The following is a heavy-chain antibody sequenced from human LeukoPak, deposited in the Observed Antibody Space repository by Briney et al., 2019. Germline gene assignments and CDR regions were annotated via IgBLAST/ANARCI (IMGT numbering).Heavy chain of an antibody. CDR3: ARDLPAAGLDAFDT. J-gene: IGHJ3*02. CDR1: GGSISSGGYY. Sequence: PSETLSLTCTVSGGSISSGGYYWSWIRQYPGKGLEWIGCIYYSGSTYYNPSLKSRVTMSVDTSEKQFSLKLTSVTAADTAVYYCARDLPAAGLDAFDTWGQGTMVTVSS. D-gene: IGHD2-2*01. CDR2: IYYSGST. V-gene: IGHV4-31*03.